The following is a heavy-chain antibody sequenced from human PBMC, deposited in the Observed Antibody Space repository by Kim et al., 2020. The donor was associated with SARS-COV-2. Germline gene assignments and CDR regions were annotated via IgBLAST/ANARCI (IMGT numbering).Heavy chain of an antibody. V-gene: IGHV3-30*18. D-gene: IGHD3-10*01. CDR2: ISYDGSNK. Sequence: GGSLRLSCAASGFTFSSYGMHWVRQAPGKGLEWVAVISYDGSNKYYADSVKGRFTISRDNSKNTLYLQMNSLRAEDTAVYYCAKDRLLWFGEFGDYWGQGTLVTVSS. CDR3: AKDRLLWFGEFGDY. CDR1: GFTFSSYG. J-gene: IGHJ4*02.